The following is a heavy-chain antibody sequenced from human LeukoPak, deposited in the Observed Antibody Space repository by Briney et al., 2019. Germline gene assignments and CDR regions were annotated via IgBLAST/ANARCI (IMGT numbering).Heavy chain of an antibody. Sequence: GGSLRLSCAASGFTFSSYSMNWVRQAPGKGLEWVSSISSSSSYIYYADSVKARFTISRDNSKNTLYLQMNSLRAEDTAVYYCAKVAHTAMVSNWFDPWGQGTLVTVSS. J-gene: IGHJ5*02. CDR3: AKVAHTAMVSNWFDP. CDR2: ISSSSSYI. V-gene: IGHV3-21*04. D-gene: IGHD5-18*01. CDR1: GFTFSSYS.